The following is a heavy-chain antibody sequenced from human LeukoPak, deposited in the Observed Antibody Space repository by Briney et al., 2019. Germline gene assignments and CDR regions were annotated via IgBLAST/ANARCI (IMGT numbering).Heavy chain of an antibody. D-gene: IGHD3-22*01. J-gene: IGHJ6*02. CDR1: GYTFTSYG. Sequence: GASVKVSCKASGYTFTSYGISWVRQAPGQGLEWMGWMNPNSGNTGYAQKFQGRVTMTRNTSISTAYMELSSLRSEDTAVYYCARSGYYYGGYYGMDVWGQGTTVTVSS. CDR3: ARSGYYYGGYYGMDV. CDR2: MNPNSGNT. V-gene: IGHV1-8*02.